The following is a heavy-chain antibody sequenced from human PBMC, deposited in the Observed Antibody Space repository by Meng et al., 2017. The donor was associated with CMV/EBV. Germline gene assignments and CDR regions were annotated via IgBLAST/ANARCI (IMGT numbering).Heavy chain of an antibody. CDR1: GGSFSGYY. CDR2: INHSVST. D-gene: IGHD3-3*01. CDR3: ARGFRDTIFGVVIMYGMDV. J-gene: IGHJ6*02. Sequence: GSLRLSCAVYGGSFSGYYWSWIRQPPGKGLEWSGEINHSVSTNYNPSLKSRVTISVDTSKNQFSLKLSSVTAADTAVYYCARGFRDTIFGVVIMYGMDVWGQGTTVTVSS. V-gene: IGHV4-34*01.